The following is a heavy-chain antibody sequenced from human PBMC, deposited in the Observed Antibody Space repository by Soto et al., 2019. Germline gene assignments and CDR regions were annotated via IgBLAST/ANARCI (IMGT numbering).Heavy chain of an antibody. CDR1: DDSIYTYY. CDR2: IYTNGST. V-gene: IGHV4-4*07. J-gene: IGHJ4*02. CDR3: ARDRTVDYVDYYFDY. Sequence: SETLSLTCTVSDDSIYTYYWSWIRQPAGKGLEWIGRIYTNGSTNSKPSLRSRLTMSVDRSKHQLSLKLSSVTAADTAVYYCARDRTVDYVDYYFDYWGRGTLVTVSS. D-gene: IGHD4-17*01.